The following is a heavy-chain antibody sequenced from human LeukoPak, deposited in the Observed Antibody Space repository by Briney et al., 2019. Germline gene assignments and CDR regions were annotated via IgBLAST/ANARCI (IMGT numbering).Heavy chain of an antibody. CDR1: GGSFSGYY. CDR3: ARDRIVATTYYYYYGKDV. J-gene: IGHJ6*04. CDR2: INHSGST. V-gene: IGHV4-34*01. Sequence: SETLSLTCAVYGGSFSGYYWSWIRQPPGKGLDWIGEINHSGSTNYNPSLKSRVTISVDTSKNQFSLKLSSVTAADTAVYYCARDRIVATTYYYYYGKDVWGKGTTVTVSS. D-gene: IGHD5-12*01.